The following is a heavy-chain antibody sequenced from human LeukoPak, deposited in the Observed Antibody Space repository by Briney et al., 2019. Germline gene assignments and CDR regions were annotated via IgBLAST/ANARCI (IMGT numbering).Heavy chain of an antibody. V-gene: IGHV3-30*19. J-gene: IGHJ4*02. CDR2: ISYDGSNK. D-gene: IGHD1-14*01. CDR3: ARARTGVRLQYYFDY. CDR1: GFPFSSYG. Sequence: PGRTLRLSCAASGFPFSSYGMHWVRQAPGKGLEWVAVISYDGSNKYYADSVKGRFTISRDNSKNTLYLQMNSLRAEDTAVYYCARARTGVRLQYYFDYWGQGTLVTVSS.